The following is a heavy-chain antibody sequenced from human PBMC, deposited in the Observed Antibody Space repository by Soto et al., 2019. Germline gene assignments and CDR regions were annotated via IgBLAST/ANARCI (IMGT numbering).Heavy chain of an antibody. CDR2: VYPGDSDT. Sequence: EVQLVQSGAEVKKPRESLKISCKGSGYSFSTSWIAWVRQMPGKGLEWMGIVYPGDSDTRYSPSFQGQVTISADKSISTAYLQWSSLKASDTAMYYCARQGRYDRGGPIWGPAYYCDYWGQGTLVTVSS. V-gene: IGHV5-51*01. CDR3: ARQGRYDRGGPIWGPAYYCDY. D-gene: IGHD3-22*01. CDR1: GYSFSTSW. J-gene: IGHJ4*02.